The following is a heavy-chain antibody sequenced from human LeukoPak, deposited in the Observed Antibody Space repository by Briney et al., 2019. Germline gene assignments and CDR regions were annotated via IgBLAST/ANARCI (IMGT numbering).Heavy chain of an antibody. CDR3: ARERVTTTSFDY. D-gene: IGHD2/OR15-2a*01. Sequence: GGSLRLSCAASGFTFTNYWMNWLRQAPGKGLEWVANIKQDGGSKNYVDPVKGRFTISGDNAKNSLYLQMNNLRVEDTAVYYCARERVTTTSFDYWGQGVLVTVSS. CDR1: GFTFTNYW. CDR2: IKQDGGSK. J-gene: IGHJ4*02. V-gene: IGHV3-7*01.